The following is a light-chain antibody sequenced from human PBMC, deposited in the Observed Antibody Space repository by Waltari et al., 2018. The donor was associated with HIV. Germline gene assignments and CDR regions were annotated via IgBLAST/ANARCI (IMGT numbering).Light chain of an antibody. CDR2: DFD. Sequence: QSALTQPASVSGSPGQSTPISCSATSSDLSTFTFVSWYQKHPDKAPQLLSYDFDTRPSGVPRRFSGSKSGDTASLTISAIQADDEADYFCSSYTTTNTVVFGGGTKVSVL. V-gene: IGLV2-14*03. CDR1: SSDLSTFTF. CDR3: SSYTTTNTVV. J-gene: IGLJ2*01.